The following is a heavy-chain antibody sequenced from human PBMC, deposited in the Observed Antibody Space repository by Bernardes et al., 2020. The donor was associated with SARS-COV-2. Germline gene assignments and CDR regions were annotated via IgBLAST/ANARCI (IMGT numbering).Heavy chain of an antibody. Sequence: SDTLSLTCTVASGSVNNYYWSWIRQPPGKGLEWIGCIHYSGDTNYNPSLKSRVTISIVTSRNQFSLQLSSVTAADTAVYYCARGINMIRVSDAFDFWGQGTVVTVSS. CDR2: IHYSGDT. V-gene: IGHV4-59*02. CDR1: SGSVNNYY. D-gene: IGHD3-10*01. J-gene: IGHJ3*01. CDR3: ARGINMIRVSDAFDF.